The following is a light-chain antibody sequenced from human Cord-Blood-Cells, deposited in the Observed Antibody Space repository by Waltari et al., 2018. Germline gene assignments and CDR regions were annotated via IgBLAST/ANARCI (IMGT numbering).Light chain of an antibody. Sequence: EIVMTHSPATLSESPEEIPTLSCRYSQCVSSTLAWYQQTPGQDPRLLIYGASPRATGIPARFSGSGSGTEFTLTILNPQSEAFAVYYCQQYNIWPTFGQGTKLEIK. J-gene: IGKJ2*01. CDR3: QQYNIWPT. CDR1: QCVSST. V-gene: IGKV3-15*01. CDR2: GAS.